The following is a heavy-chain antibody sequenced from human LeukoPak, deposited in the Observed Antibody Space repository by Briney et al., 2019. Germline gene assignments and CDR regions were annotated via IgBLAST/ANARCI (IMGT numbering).Heavy chain of an antibody. CDR3: ARRVVVVVAATGYFDY. D-gene: IGHD2-15*01. J-gene: IGHJ4*02. Sequence: PSQTLSLTCTVSGGSISSGDYYWSWIRQPPGKGLEWIGYIYYSGSTYYNPSLKSRVTISVDTSKNQFSLKLSSVTAADTAVYYCARRVVVVVAATGYFDYWGQGTLVTVSS. CDR1: GGSISSGDYY. CDR2: IYYSGST. V-gene: IGHV4-30-4*08.